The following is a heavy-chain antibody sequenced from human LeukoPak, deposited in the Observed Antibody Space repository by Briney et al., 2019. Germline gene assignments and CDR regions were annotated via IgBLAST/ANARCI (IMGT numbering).Heavy chain of an antibody. Sequence: HRASVKVSCKASGYTFTGYYMHWVRQAPGQGLEWMGWINPNSGGTNYAQEFQGRVTMTRDTSISTAYMELSRLRSDDTAVYYCARDYFCSGGSCYSGWFDPWGQGTLVTVSS. J-gene: IGHJ5*02. V-gene: IGHV1-2*02. D-gene: IGHD2-15*01. CDR2: INPNSGGT. CDR1: GYTFTGYY. CDR3: ARDYFCSGGSCYSGWFDP.